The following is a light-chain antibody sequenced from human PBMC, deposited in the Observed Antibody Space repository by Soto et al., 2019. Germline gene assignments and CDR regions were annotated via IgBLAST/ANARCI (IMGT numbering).Light chain of an antibody. CDR2: DAS. Sequence: IVLTQSPATVSLSPGERATLSCRASPSVSTYLAWYQQKPGQPPRLLIYDASNRATGIPARFSGSGSGTDFTLTISSLEPEDFAVYYCQQYGSSPQTFGQGTKVDIK. J-gene: IGKJ1*01. CDR1: PSVSTY. CDR3: QQYGSSPQT. V-gene: IGKV3-20*01.